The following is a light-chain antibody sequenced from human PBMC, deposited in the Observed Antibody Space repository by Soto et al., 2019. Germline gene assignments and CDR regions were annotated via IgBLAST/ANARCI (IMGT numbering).Light chain of an antibody. Sequence: QSALTQPPSASGSPGQSLTISCAGTGSDVGAYKYVSWYQQHPGKAPKLIIYEVDKRPSGVPDRFSGSKSGNTASLTVSGLQAEDEADYYCSSYTSRSPRVFGTGTKVTVL. J-gene: IGLJ1*01. CDR2: EVD. V-gene: IGLV2-8*01. CDR3: SSYTSRSPRV. CDR1: GSDVGAYKY.